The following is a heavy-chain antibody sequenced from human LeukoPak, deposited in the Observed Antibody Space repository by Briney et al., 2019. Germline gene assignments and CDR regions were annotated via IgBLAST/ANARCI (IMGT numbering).Heavy chain of an antibody. Sequence: PGGSLRLSCAASGFTFDDYAMHWVRQAPGKSLEWVSLISWDGGSTYYADSVKGRFTISRDNSKNSLYLQMNSLRAEDTALYYCAALGGTMVTTTRSDYWGQGTLVTVSS. CDR1: GFTFDDYA. V-gene: IGHV3-43D*03. J-gene: IGHJ4*02. CDR3: AALGGTMVTTTRSDY. D-gene: IGHD4-17*01. CDR2: ISWDGGST.